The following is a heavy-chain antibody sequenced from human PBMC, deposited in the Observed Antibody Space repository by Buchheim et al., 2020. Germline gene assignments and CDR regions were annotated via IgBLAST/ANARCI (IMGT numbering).Heavy chain of an antibody. CDR2: IYYSGST. Sequence: QVQLQQWGAGLLKPSETLSLTCAVYGGSFGGYYWSWIRQHPGKGLEWIGYIYYSGSTYYNPSLKSRVTISVDTSKNQFSLKLSSVTAADTAVYYCARERIAAADIAYFDYWGQGTL. V-gene: IGHV4-34*01. CDR3: ARERIAAADIAYFDY. CDR1: GGSFGGYY. J-gene: IGHJ4*02. D-gene: IGHD6-13*01.